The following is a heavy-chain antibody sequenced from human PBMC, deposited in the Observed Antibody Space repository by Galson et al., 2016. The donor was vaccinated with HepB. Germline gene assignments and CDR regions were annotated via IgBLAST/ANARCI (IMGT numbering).Heavy chain of an antibody. CDR1: GDSISTINDY. Sequence: ETLSLTCSVSGDSISTINDYWGWVRQPPGMGLEWIGYIYYTGTTNYNPSLKGRVSISLDTSKSQFSLKLTSVTAADTAVYCCARVLIYFDAGVYTDAFDIWGQGTMVTVSS. D-gene: IGHD3/OR15-3a*01. CDR3: ARVLIYFDAGVYTDAFDI. V-gene: IGHV4-61*05. CDR2: IYYTGTT. J-gene: IGHJ3*02.